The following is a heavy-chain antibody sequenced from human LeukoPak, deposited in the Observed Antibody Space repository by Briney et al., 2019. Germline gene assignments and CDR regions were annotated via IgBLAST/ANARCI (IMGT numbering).Heavy chain of an antibody. CDR3: ARSSYSSSSSV. V-gene: IGHV3-7*03. J-gene: IGHJ3*01. D-gene: IGHD6-6*01. CDR2: INSDGSEG. CDR1: GFTFSGFW. Sequence: GGSLRLPCAVSGFTFSGFWMGWSRQAPGKGLEWVASINSDGSEGYYADVVRGRFTISRDNAKNSLYLQINSLRAEDTAVYYCARSSYSSSSSVWGQGTMVTVSS.